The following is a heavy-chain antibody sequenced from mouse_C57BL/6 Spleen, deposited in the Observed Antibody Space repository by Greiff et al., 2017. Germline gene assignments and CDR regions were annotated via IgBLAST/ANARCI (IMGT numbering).Heavy chain of an antibody. CDR1: GYTFTSYW. CDR3: ARWSPLTTEDYFDY. D-gene: IGHD1-1*01. V-gene: IGHV1-55*01. J-gene: IGHJ2*01. Sequence: VQLQQPGAELVKPGASVKMSCKASGYTFTSYWITWVKQRPGQGLEWIGDIYPGSGSTNYNEKFKSKATLTVDTSSSTAYMQLSSLTSEDSAVYYWARWSPLTTEDYFDYWGQGTTLTVSS. CDR2: IYPGSGST.